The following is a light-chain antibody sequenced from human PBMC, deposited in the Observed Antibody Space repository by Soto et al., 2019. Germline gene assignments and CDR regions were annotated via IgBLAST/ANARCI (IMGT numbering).Light chain of an antibody. Sequence: QSALTQPASVSGSPGQSITISRTGTSSDVGGYNYVSWYQQHPGKAPKLMIYEVSNRPSGVSNRFSGSKSGNTASLTISVLQAEDEADYYCSSYTSSSTLVFGGGTKLTVL. CDR3: SSYTSSSTLV. J-gene: IGLJ3*02. CDR2: EVS. V-gene: IGLV2-14*01. CDR1: SSDVGGYNY.